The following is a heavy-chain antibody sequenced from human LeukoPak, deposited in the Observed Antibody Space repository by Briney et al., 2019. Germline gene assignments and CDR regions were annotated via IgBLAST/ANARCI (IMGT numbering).Heavy chain of an antibody. CDR1: GGSFSGYY. D-gene: IGHD1-26*01. CDR2: INHSGST. Sequence: SETLSLTCAVYGGSFSGYYWSWIRQPPGKGLEWIGEINHSGSTNYNPSLKSRVTISVDTSKNQFSLKLSSVTAADTAVYYCAIPGGYSDNNWVDPWGQGTLVTVSS. CDR3: AIPGGYSDNNWVDP. J-gene: IGHJ5*02. V-gene: IGHV4-34*01.